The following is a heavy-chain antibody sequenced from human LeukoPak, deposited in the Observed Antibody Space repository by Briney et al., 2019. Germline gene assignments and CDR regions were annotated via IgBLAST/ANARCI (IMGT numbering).Heavy chain of an antibody. J-gene: IGHJ3*02. CDR3: ARDRKVRGVIITAGDAFDI. V-gene: IGHV3-21*01. Sequence: GGSLRLSCAASGFTFSSYSMNWVRQAPGKGLEWVSSISSSSSYIYYADSVKGRFTISRDNAKNSLYLQMNSLRAEDTAVYYCARDRKVRGVIITAGDAFDIWGQGTMVTVSS. CDR1: GFTFSSYS. CDR2: ISSSSSYI. D-gene: IGHD3-10*01.